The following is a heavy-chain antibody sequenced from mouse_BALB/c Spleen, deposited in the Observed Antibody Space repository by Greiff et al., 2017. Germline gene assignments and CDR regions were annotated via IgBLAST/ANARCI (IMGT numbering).Heavy chain of an antibody. Sequence: QVQLQQPGAELVKPGASVKMSCKASGYTLTSYNMHWVKQTPGQGLEWIGAIYPGNGDTSYNQKFKGKATLTADKSSSTAYMQLSSLTSEDSAVYYCARSYDGNYYAMEYWGQGTSVTVSS. CDR3: ARSYDGNYYAMEY. J-gene: IGHJ4*01. D-gene: IGHD2-10*01. V-gene: IGHV1-12*01. CDR1: GYTLTSYN. CDR2: IYPGNGDT.